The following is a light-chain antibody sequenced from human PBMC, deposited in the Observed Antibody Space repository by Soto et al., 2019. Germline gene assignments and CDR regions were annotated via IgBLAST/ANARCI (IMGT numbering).Light chain of an antibody. CDR2: LAS. J-gene: IGKJ2*01. Sequence: DIVMTQSPDSLAVSLGERATINCKSSQSALYSSNNKNYLAWYQQKPGQPPKLLMYLASTRESGVPDRFSGGGSGTDFTLTISSLQAEDVAVYYCQQYYTTPYTFGQGTKLEI. V-gene: IGKV4-1*01. CDR1: QSALYSSNNKNY. CDR3: QQYYTTPYT.